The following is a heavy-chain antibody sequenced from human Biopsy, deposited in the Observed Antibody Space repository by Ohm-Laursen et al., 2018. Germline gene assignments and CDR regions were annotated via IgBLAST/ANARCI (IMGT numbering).Heavy chain of an antibody. CDR3: ARDRGQNYYDSTGYYNGMDV. D-gene: IGHD3-22*01. Sequence: SLRLSCAASGFRFDDYAIHWVRQRPGKGLEWVSGISWISRNTGYADSVKGRFTITRDNAKKSLYLQMNSLRPEDTALYYCARDRGQNYYDSTGYYNGMDVWGQGTTVTVAS. CDR2: ISWISRNT. CDR1: GFRFDDYA. J-gene: IGHJ6*02. V-gene: IGHV3-9*01.